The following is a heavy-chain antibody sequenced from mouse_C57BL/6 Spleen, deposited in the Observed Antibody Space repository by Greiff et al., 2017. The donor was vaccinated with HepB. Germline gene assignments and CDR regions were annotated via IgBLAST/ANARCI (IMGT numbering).Heavy chain of an antibody. J-gene: IGHJ4*01. CDR1: GYAFSSSW. CDR3: ARDGSSPRDAMDY. Sequence: QVQLKQSGPELVKPGASVKISCKASGYAFSSSWMNWVKQRPGKGLEWIGRIYPGDGDTNYNGKFKGKATLTADKSSSTAYMQLSSLTSEDSAVYFCARDGSSPRDAMDYWGQGTSVTVSS. D-gene: IGHD1-1*01. CDR2: IYPGDGDT. V-gene: IGHV1-82*01.